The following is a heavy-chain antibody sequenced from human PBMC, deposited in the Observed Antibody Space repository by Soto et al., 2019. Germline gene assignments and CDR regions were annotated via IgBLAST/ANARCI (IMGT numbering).Heavy chain of an antibody. CDR2: ISYDGSDK. CDR1: GFTFRSYA. V-gene: IGHV3-30-3*01. Sequence: QVQLVESGGGVVQPGRSLRLSCAASGFTFRSYAMHWVRQAPGKGLEWVAVISYDGSDKYYADSVKGRFTISRDNSKNTLYLQMNSLRAEDTAVYYCAREDDYDILTGYYKGWFDPWGQGTLVTVSS. D-gene: IGHD3-9*01. CDR3: AREDDYDILTGYYKGWFDP. J-gene: IGHJ5*02.